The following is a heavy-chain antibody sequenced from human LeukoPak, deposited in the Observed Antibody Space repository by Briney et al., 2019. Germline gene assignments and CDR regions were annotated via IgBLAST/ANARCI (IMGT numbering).Heavy chain of an antibody. CDR3: ARGQYSSLGVDY. J-gene: IGHJ4*02. V-gene: IGHV1-8*01. CDR1: GYTFTNDD. Sequence: ASVKVSCKASGYTFTNDDINWVRQATGQGLEWMGWMNPNSGNTGYAQKFQGRVTMTRNTSISTAYMELSSLRSEDTAVYYCARGQYSSLGVDYWGQGTLVTVSS. D-gene: IGHD6-19*01. CDR2: MNPNSGNT.